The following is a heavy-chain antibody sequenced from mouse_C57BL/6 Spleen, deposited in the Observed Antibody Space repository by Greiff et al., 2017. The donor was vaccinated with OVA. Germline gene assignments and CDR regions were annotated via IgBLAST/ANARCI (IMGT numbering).Heavy chain of an antibody. J-gene: IGHJ2*01. D-gene: IGHD3-2*02. CDR3: ARDSSGHYYFDY. CDR2: INYDGSST. Sequence: EVHLVESEGGLVQPGSSMKLSCTASGFTFSDYYMAWVRQVPEKGLEWVANINYDGSSTYYLDSLKSRFIISRDNAKNILYLQMSSLKSEDTATYYCARDSSGHYYFDYWGQGTTLTVSS. V-gene: IGHV5-16*01. CDR1: GFTFSDYY.